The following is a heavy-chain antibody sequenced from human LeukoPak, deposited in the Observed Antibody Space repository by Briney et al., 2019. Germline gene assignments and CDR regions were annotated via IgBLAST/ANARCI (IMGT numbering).Heavy chain of an antibody. CDR1: GFTFNSYD. CDR2: MSGSGRST. D-gene: IGHD3-16*01. V-gene: IGHV3-23*01. Sequence: GGSLRLSCAASGFTFNSYDMTWVRQAPGKGLEWVSGMSGSGRSTYYADSVKGRFTISRDNAKNSLYLQLNSLRAEDTAVYYCASQGDLPTYYFDYWGQGALVTVSS. CDR3: ASQGDLPTYYFDY. J-gene: IGHJ4*02.